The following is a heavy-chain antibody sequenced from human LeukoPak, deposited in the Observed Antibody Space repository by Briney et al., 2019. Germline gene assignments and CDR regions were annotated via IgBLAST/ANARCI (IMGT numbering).Heavy chain of an antibody. J-gene: IGHJ4*02. V-gene: IGHV3-48*03. CDR3: ARDLGYDSSGEAC. Sequence: GGSLRLSCAASGFTFSSYEMNWVRQAPGKGLEWVSYISSSGSTIYYADSVKGRFTISRDNAKNSLYLQMNSLRAEDTAVYYCARDLGYDSSGEACWGQGTLVTVSS. CDR1: GFTFSSYE. CDR2: ISSSGSTI. D-gene: IGHD3-22*01.